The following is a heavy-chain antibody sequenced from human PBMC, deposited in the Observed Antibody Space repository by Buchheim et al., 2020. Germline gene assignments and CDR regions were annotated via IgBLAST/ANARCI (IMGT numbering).Heavy chain of an antibody. CDR3: ARVGGLRFLEWLFHYFDY. CDR1: GGSFSGYY. V-gene: IGHV4-34*01. CDR2: INHSGST. Sequence: QVQLQQWGAGLLKPSETLSLTCAVYGGSFSGYYWSWIRQPPGKGLEWIGEINHSGSTNYNPSLKSRVTISVDTSKNRSSLKLSSVTAADTAVYYCARVGGLRFLEWLFHYFDYWGQGTL. J-gene: IGHJ4*02. D-gene: IGHD3-3*01.